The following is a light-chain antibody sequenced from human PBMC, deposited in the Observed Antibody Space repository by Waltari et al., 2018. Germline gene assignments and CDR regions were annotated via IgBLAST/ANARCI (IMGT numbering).Light chain of an antibody. Sequence: SFDLTQPPSVSVSPGQTASITCSGDKLGDTYASWYQQRPGQAPVLVIYQDTKRPSGIPGRFSGSNSGNTATLTISWTQAMDEADYYCQAWDTRTAVFGGRTKLTVL. J-gene: IGLJ2*01. CDR3: QAWDTRTAV. CDR2: QDT. CDR1: KLGDTY. V-gene: IGLV3-1*01.